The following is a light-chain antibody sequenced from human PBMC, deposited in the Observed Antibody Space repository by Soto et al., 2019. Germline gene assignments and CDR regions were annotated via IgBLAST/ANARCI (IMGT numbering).Light chain of an antibody. V-gene: IGKV1-5*01. CDR2: DAS. CDR1: QSVSSW. Sequence: IQMTQSPSTLSASVGDRVTITCRASQSVSSWLAWYQQKPGKAPKLLIYDASNLESGVPSTFGGSGSGTEFTLTISSLQPDDVATYYCQQLNGYVALTFGGGTKVDIK. CDR3: QQLNGYVALT. J-gene: IGKJ4*01.